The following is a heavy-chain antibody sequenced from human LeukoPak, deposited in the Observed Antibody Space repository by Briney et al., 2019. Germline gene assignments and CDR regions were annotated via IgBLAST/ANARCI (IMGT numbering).Heavy chain of an antibody. CDR1: GFTFSSYW. Sequence: GGSLRLSCAASGFTFSSYWMSWVRQAPGKGLEWVANIKQDGSEKYYVDSVKGRFTISRDNAKNSLYLQMNSLRAEDTAVYYCARLRGDFWSGYRFDPWGQGTLVTVSS. CDR2: IKQDGSEK. J-gene: IGHJ5*02. D-gene: IGHD3-3*01. CDR3: ARLRGDFWSGYRFDP. V-gene: IGHV3-7*01.